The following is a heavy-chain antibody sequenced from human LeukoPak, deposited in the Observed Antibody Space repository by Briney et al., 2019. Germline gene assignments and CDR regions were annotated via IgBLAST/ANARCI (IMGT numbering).Heavy chain of an antibody. CDR3: AREGGSYSNYFDY. CDR2: IYSDGIST. V-gene: IGHV3-74*01. J-gene: IGHJ4*02. D-gene: IGHD1-26*01. CDR1: GFTFSSYW. Sequence: GGSLRLSCAASGFTFSSYWMHWVRQAPGKGLVWVSRIYSDGISTSYADSVKGRFTISRDNAKNTLYLQMNSLKAEDTAIYYCAREGGSYSNYFDYWGQGTLVTVSS.